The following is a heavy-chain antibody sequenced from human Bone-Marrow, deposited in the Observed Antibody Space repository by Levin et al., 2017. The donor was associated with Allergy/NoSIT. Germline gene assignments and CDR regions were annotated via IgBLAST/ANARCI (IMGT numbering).Heavy chain of an antibody. CDR1: GGSISSYY. Sequence: PSETLSLTCTVSGGSISSYYWSWIRQPPGKGLEWIGYIYYSGSTNYNPSLKSRVTISVDTSKNQFSLKLSSVTAADTAVYYCARDRRSGWGSYDAFDIWGQGTMVTVSS. D-gene: IGHD6-19*01. J-gene: IGHJ3*02. CDR2: IYYSGST. CDR3: ARDRRSGWGSYDAFDI. V-gene: IGHV4-59*01.